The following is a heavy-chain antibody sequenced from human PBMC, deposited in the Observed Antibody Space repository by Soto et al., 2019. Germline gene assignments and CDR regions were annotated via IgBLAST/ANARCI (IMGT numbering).Heavy chain of an antibody. V-gene: IGHV4-31*03. CDR1: GGSISSGGYY. D-gene: IGHD3-10*01. CDR2: IYYSGST. J-gene: IGHJ4*02. Sequence: QVQLQESGPGLVKPSQTLSLTCTVSGGSISSGGYYWNWIRQHPGKGLEWIGYIYYSGSTYYNPSLKCRITISVDTSKNQFSLKLNSVTAADTAVYYCARGITMVRGVGLFYFDYWGQGTLVTVSS. CDR3: ARGITMVRGVGLFYFDY.